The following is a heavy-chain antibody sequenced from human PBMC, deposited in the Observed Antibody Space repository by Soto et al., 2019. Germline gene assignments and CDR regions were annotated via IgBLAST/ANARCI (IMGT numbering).Heavy chain of an antibody. CDR2: ISYDGSNK. V-gene: IGHV3-30*18. CDR3: AKDSSYYGSGRYYYGMDV. D-gene: IGHD3-10*01. J-gene: IGHJ6*02. CDR1: GFTFSSYG. Sequence: QVQLVESGGGVVQPGRSLRLSCAASGFTFSSYGMHWVRQAPGKGLEWVAVISYDGSNKYYADSVKGRFTISRDNSKNTLYLQRNSLRAEDTAVYYCAKDSSYYGSGRYYYGMDVWGQGTTVTVSS.